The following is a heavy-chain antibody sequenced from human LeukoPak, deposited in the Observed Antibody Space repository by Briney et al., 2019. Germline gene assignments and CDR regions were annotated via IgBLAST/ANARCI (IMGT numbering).Heavy chain of an antibody. Sequence: SGGSLRLSCAASGFTFSSYAMSWVRQAPGKVLEWVSAISGSGGSTYYADSVKGRFTISRDNSKNTLYLQMNSLSAEDTAVYYCAKDLDYGDYYFDYWGQGTLVTVSS. D-gene: IGHD4-17*01. CDR3: AKDLDYGDYYFDY. V-gene: IGHV3-23*01. CDR1: GFTFSSYA. J-gene: IGHJ4*02. CDR2: ISGSGGST.